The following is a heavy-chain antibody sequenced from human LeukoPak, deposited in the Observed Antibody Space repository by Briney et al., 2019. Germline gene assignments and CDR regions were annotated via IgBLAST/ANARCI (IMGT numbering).Heavy chain of an antibody. Sequence: GGSLRLSCAASGFTFSSYAMNWVRQAPGKGLEWVSDISGSGGSTDYADSVKGRFTISRANSKNTLYLQMNSLTAEDTAVYYCAKARGVRYFEDWGQGTLVTVSS. V-gene: IGHV3-23*01. CDR3: AKARGVRYFED. CDR2: ISGSGGST. J-gene: IGHJ4*02. CDR1: GFTFSSYA. D-gene: IGHD3-9*01.